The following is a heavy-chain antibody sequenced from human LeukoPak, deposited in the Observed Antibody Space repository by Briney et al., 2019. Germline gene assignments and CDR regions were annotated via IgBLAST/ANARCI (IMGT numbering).Heavy chain of an antibody. V-gene: IGHV4-61*10. D-gene: IGHD3-16*01. J-gene: IGHJ5*02. CDR3: ARFTPQGYGWGGYNRFDP. Sequence: PSETLSLTCTVSGGSISSGSYYWSWIRQPAGKGLEWIGYIYYSGSTNYNPSLKSRVTISLDTSKNQFSLTLTSVTAADTAVYYCARFTPQGYGWGGYNRFDPWGQGTLVTVSS. CDR2: IYYSGST. CDR1: GGSISSGSYY.